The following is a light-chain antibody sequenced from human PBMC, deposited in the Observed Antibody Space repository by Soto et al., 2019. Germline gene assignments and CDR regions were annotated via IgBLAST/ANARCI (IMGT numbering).Light chain of an antibody. CDR3: QQYNSYS. CDR2: HAS. Sequence: DIQMTQSPSTLPASLGERVTITCRASQSISNWLAWYQQKPGTAPKVLIYHASNLQSGVPSRFSGSGSGIEFTLTISRLQAYAFATYYCQQYNSYSFGQGTKVDIK. CDR1: QSISNW. J-gene: IGKJ1*01. V-gene: IGKV1-5*01.